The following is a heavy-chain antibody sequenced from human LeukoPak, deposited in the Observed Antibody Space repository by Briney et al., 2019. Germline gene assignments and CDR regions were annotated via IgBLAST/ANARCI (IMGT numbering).Heavy chain of an antibody. CDR2: IYYSGST. J-gene: IGHJ6*03. CDR3: ARLKYDFWSGYPSYMDV. CDR1: GGSISSGGYS. D-gene: IGHD3-3*01. Sequence: SETLSLTCAVSGGSISSGGYSWSWIRQPPGKGLEWIGYIYYSGSTNYNPSLKSRVTISVDTSKNQFSLKLSSVTAADTAVYYCARLKYDFWSGYPSYMDVWGKGTTVTVSS. V-gene: IGHV4-61*08.